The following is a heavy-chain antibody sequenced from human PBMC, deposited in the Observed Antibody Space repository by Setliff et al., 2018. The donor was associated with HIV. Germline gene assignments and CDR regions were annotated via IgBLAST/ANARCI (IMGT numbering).Heavy chain of an antibody. CDR3: ARGGGSSYLYHSRGSEYFQY. Sequence: GASVKVSCKASEYTFSGYYLHWVRRAPGQGLEWMGWMNPNSGHTGYAHKFQGRVTMTRDTSISTAYMELSSLTSEYTAVYYCARGGGSSYLYHSRGSEYFQYWGQGALVTVSS. J-gene: IGHJ1*01. CDR1: EYTFSGYY. CDR2: MNPNSGHT. D-gene: IGHD3-22*01. V-gene: IGHV1-8*02.